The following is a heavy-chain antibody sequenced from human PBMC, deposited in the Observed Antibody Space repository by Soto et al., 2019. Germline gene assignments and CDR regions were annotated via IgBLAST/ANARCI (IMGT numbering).Heavy chain of an antibody. CDR3: ARGVSAFGIAAAGKAFDI. D-gene: IGHD6-13*01. Sequence: GASVKVSCKASGYTFTGYYMHWVRQAPGQGLEWMGWINPNSGGTNYAQKLQGWVTMTRDTSISTAYMELSRLRSDDTAVYYCARGVSAFGIAAAGKAFDIWGQGTMVTVSS. CDR2: INPNSGGT. V-gene: IGHV1-2*04. J-gene: IGHJ3*02. CDR1: GYTFTGYY.